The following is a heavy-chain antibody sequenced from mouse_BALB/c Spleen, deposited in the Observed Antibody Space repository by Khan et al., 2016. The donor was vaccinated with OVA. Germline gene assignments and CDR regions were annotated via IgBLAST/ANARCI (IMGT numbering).Heavy chain of an antibody. J-gene: IGHJ2*01. CDR3: ARTARIKY. Sequence: EVELVESGPGLVKPSQSLSLTCTVTGYSITSGYGWNWIRQFPGNKLEWMGYISYSGSTNYNPSLTSRISITRDTSKNQFFLQLNSVTTEDTATYYCARTARIKYWGKGTTLTVCS. D-gene: IGHD1-2*01. V-gene: IGHV3-2*02. CDR2: ISYSGST. CDR1: GYSITSGYG.